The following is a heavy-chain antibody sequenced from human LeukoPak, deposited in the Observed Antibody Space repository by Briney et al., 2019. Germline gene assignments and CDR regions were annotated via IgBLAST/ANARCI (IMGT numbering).Heavy chain of an antibody. J-gene: IGHJ5*02. CDR2: IYYSGST. V-gene: IGHV4-39*01. Sequence: PSETLSLTCTVSGGSISSTSFYWGCIRQPPGKGLEWIGSIYYSGSTYYNPSLKSRVTISVDTSKNQFSLKLGSVTAADTAVYYCARQHYDFSNGYFNWLDTWRQGILVTVSS. CDR1: GGSISSTSFY. CDR3: ARQHYDFSNGYFNWLDT. D-gene: IGHD3-3*01.